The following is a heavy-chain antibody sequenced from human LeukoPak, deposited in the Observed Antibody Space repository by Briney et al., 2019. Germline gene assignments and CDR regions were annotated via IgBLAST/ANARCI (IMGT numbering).Heavy chain of an antibody. Sequence: GGSLRLSCAASGFIFSSCAMTWVRQAPGKGLEWVAAITAGGGGTTYYADSVKGRFTISGDISKNTVYLQMHSLRVEDTARYYCAKGRAGGWNGGDFWGQGTLVTVSS. J-gene: IGHJ4*02. CDR1: GFIFSSCA. D-gene: IGHD6-19*01. CDR3: AKGRAGGWNGGDF. CDR2: ITAGGGGTT. V-gene: IGHV3-23*01.